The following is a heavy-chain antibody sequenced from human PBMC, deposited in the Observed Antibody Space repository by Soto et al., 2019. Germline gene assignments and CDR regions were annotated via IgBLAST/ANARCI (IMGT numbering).Heavy chain of an antibody. Sequence: QVQLVQSGAEVEKPGSSVKVSCRASGGTFSSYAITWVRQAPGQGLEWMGGIIPIFGTANYAQKFQVRVTITADESTRTASMELSSLRSEDTAVYYCARPPSHHYYYGMDVLGQGTTGTFSS. CDR1: GGTFSSYA. V-gene: IGHV1-69*12. J-gene: IGHJ6*02. CDR2: IIPIFGTA. CDR3: ARPPSHHYYYGMDV.